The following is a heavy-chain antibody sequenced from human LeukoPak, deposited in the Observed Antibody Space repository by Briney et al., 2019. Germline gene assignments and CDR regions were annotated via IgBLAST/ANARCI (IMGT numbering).Heavy chain of an antibody. J-gene: IGHJ6*04. D-gene: IGHD3-16*02. CDR2: IIPIFGTA. CDR3: ARASSDYVWGSYRSPYYYYGMDV. CDR1: GGTFSSYA. Sequence: ASVKVSCKASGGTFSSYAISWVRPAPGQGLEWMGGIIPIFGTANYAQKFQGRVTITADKSTSTAYMELSSLRSEDTAVYYCARASSDYVWGSYRSPYYYYGMDVWGKGTTVTVSS. V-gene: IGHV1-69*06.